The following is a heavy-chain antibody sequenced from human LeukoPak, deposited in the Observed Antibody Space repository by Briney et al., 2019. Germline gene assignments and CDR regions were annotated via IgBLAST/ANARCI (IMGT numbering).Heavy chain of an antibody. V-gene: IGHV4-59*12. Sequence: PSETLSLTCTVSGGSISSYYWSWIRQPPGKGLEWIGNIYYSGSTNYNPSLKSRVTISVDKSKNQFSLKLRSVTAADTAVFYCARVEYADYAFDIWGQGTMVTVSS. D-gene: IGHD4-17*01. CDR3: ARVEYADYAFDI. CDR2: IYYSGST. J-gene: IGHJ3*02. CDR1: GGSISSYY.